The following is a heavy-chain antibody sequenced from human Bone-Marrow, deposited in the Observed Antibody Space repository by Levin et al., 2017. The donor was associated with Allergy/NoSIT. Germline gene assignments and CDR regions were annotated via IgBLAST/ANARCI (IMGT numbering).Heavy chain of an antibody. CDR2: IYHSGST. V-gene: IGHV4-4*02. D-gene: IGHD2-2*01. CDR1: GGSITSTNW. CDR3: ATSSSSTDNWFDP. J-gene: IGHJ5*02. Sequence: AETLSLTCAVSGGSITSTNWWSWVRQPPGKGLQWIGEIYHSGSTNYNPSLKSRVTISVDNSKNQFSLNLTSVTAADTAVYYCATSSSSTDNWFDPWGQGTQVTVSS.